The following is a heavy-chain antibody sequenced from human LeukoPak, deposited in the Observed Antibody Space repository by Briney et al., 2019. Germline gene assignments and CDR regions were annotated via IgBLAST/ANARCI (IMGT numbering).Heavy chain of an antibody. J-gene: IGHJ4*02. CDR1: GFTFSNYG. CDR2: IRFDEDNK. V-gene: IGHV3-30*02. Sequence: GGSLRLSCAASGFTFSNYGMHWVRQAPGKGLGWVAFIRFDEDNKYYGDSVKGRFTISRDNSKNTLYLQMNSLRAEDTAVYYCAKDITRFGDRRPFDYWGQGILVTVSS. D-gene: IGHD3-10*01. CDR3: AKDITRFGDRRPFDY.